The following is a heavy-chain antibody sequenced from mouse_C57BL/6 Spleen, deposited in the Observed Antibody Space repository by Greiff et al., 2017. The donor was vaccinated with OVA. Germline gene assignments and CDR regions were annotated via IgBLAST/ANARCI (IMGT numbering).Heavy chain of an antibody. CDR1: GYTFTSYW. CDR2: INPSNGGT. CDR3: ARSRAPDGYHYAMDY. D-gene: IGHD2-3*01. J-gene: IGHJ4*01. V-gene: IGHV1-53*01. Sequence: QVQLQQPGTELVKPGASVKLSCKASGYTFTSYWMHWVKQRPGQGLEWIGNINPSNGGTNYNEKFKSKATLTVDKSSSTAYMQLSSLTSEDSAVYYCARSRAPDGYHYAMDYWGQGTSVTVSS.